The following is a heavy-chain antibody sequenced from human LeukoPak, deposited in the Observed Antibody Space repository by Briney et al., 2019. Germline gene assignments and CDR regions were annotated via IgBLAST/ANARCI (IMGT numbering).Heavy chain of an antibody. D-gene: IGHD3-10*01. CDR1: GGSISSSSYY. CDR2: IYYSGST. J-gene: IGHJ6*03. CDR3: ARGAYRVRGVIITRYYYYYYMDV. Sequence: SETLSLTCTVSGGSISSSSYYWGWIRQPPGKGLEWIGSIYYSGSTNYDPSLKSRVTISVDTSKNQFSLKLSSVTAADTAVYYCARGAYRVRGVIITRYYYYYYMDVWGKGTTVTISS. V-gene: IGHV4-39*07.